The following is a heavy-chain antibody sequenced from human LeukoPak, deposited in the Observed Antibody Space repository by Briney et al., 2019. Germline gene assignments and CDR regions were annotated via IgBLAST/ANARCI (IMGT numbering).Heavy chain of an antibody. D-gene: IGHD2-21*01. Sequence: PGRSLRLSCTGSGFPFSSDGMRWVRQHPGRGLEWVAFMRYDGKTEYYADSVKGRFTIAREDSHTTVHVHMKDLRPDDAAVYFCAKDLNTVVMQYFDSWGQGTLVSVSS. CDR1: GFPFSSDG. V-gene: IGHV3-30*02. CDR3: AKDLNTVVMQYFDS. CDR2: MRYDGKTE. J-gene: IGHJ4*02.